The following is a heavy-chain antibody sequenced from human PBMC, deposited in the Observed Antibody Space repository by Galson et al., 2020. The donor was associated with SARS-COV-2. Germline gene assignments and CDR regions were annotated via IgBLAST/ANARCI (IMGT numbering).Heavy chain of an antibody. CDR2: ISWNSGNI. J-gene: IGHJ6*03. Sequence: GGSLRLSCAASGFTFDDYAMHWVRQAPGKGLEWVSGISWNSGNIGYADSVKGRFTISRDNAKNSLYLQMNSLRAEDTALYYCAKFGGRTYYDFWSGLDSYYYYMDVWGKGTTVTVSS. CDR1: GFTFDDYA. D-gene: IGHD3-3*01. V-gene: IGHV3-9*01. CDR3: AKFGGRTYYDFWSGLDSYYYYMDV.